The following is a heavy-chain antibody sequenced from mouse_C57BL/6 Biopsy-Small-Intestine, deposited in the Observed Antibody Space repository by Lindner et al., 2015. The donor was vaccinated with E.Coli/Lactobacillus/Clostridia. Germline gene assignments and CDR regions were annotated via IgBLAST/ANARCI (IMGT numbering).Heavy chain of an antibody. CDR1: GYAFSSYW. CDR3: ARLAYGSSPWFAY. J-gene: IGHJ3*01. Sequence: VQLQESGAELVKPGASVKISCKASGYAFSSYWMNWVKQRPGKGLEWIGQIYPGDGDTNYNGKFKGKATLTADKSSSTAYMQLSSLTSEDSAVYFCARLAYGSSPWFAYWGQGTLVTVSA. V-gene: IGHV1-80*01. D-gene: IGHD1-1*01. CDR2: IYPGDGDT.